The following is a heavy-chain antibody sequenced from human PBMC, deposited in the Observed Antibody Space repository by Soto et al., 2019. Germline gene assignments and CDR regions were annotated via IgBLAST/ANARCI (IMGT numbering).Heavy chain of an antibody. V-gene: IGHV1-46*01. CDR3: ACPPFGVVPNYYCYGMDV. CDR2: INPSGGST. CDR1: GYTFTSYY. D-gene: IGHD3-3*01. J-gene: IGHJ6*02. Sequence: ASVKVSCKASGYTFTSYYMHWVRQAPGQGLEWMGIINPSGGSTSYAQKYQGRDTMTRDTSTSTAYMELSSLRSEDTAVYYCACPPFGVVPNYYCYGMDVWGQGTTVTVSS.